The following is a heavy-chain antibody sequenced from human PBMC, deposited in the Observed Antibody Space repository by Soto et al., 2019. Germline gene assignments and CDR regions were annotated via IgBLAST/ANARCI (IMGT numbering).Heavy chain of an antibody. J-gene: IGHJ4*02. CDR1: GGSVSSGSYY. CDR3: ARGPTFYYDSREKVYYFDY. V-gene: IGHV4-61*01. CDR2: IYYSGST. D-gene: IGHD3-22*01. Sequence: SETLSLTCTVSGGSVSSGSYYWSWIRQPPGKGLEWIGYIYYSGSTNYNPSLKSRVTISVDTSKNQFSLKLSSVTAADTAVYYCARGPTFYYDSREKVYYFDYWGQGTRVTVSS.